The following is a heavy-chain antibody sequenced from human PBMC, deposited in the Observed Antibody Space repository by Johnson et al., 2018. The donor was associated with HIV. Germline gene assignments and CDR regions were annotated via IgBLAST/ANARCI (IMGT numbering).Heavy chain of an antibody. CDR1: GFTFDDYG. J-gene: IGHJ3*02. CDR2: INWNGGTA. V-gene: IGHV3-20*04. D-gene: IGHD2-15*01. CDR3: ARDHLRRSHAFDI. Sequence: VQLVESGGGVVRPGGSLRLSCAASGFTFDDYGMSWVRQAPGKGLEWVSGINWNGGTAGYVDPVKGRFTISRDNSKNTLYLQMNSLRAEDTAVYYCARDHLRRSHAFDIWGQGTMVTVSS.